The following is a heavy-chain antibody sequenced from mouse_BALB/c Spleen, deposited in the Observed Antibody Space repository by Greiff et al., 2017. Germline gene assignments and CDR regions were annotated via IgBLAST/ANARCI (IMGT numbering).Heavy chain of an antibody. CDR3: ARPYYYDYVLYAVDD. CDR1: GYTFTSYW. Sequence: VQLQQPGAELVKPGASVKLSCKASGYTFTSYWMHWVKQRPGQGLEWIGAINPSNGRTNYNEKFKSKATLTVDKSSSTAYMQLSSLTSEDSAVYYCARPYYYDYVLYAVDDWGQGTSVTVSS. J-gene: IGHJ4*01. D-gene: IGHD2-4*01. V-gene: IGHV1S81*02. CDR2: INPSNGRT.